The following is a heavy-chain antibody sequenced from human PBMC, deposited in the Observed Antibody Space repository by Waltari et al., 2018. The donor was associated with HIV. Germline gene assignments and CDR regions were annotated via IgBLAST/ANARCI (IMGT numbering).Heavy chain of an antibody. D-gene: IGHD5-12*01. CDR2: IKSKGDGEAT. V-gene: IGHV3-15*01. J-gene: IGHJ3*01. CDR3: TTGGYPTEAFDV. CDR1: QFTFGDVW. Sequence: EVQVVESGGGLVKPGGSLSVSCASIQFTFGDVWMNWVRQPPGKGLEWVGRIKSKGDGEATDYAASVKGRIVISRDVSQNTLYLQMSGLRTEDTAMYYCTTGGYPTEAFDVWGQGTMVTVSP.